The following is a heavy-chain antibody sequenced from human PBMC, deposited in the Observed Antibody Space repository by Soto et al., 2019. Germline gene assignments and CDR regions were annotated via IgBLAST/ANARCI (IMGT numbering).Heavy chain of an antibody. CDR3: ARARLIIAARPGNWSHP. J-gene: IGHJ5*02. CDR2: ISYDGSNK. V-gene: IGHV3-30-3*01. D-gene: IGHD6-6*01. Sequence: QVQLVESGGGVVQPGRSLRLSCAASGFTFSSYAMHWVRQAPGKGLEWVAVISYDGSNKYYADSVKGRFTISRDNSKNTLYLQMNSLRAENTAVYYCARARLIIAARPGNWSHPWGQGTLVTVSS. CDR1: GFTFSSYA.